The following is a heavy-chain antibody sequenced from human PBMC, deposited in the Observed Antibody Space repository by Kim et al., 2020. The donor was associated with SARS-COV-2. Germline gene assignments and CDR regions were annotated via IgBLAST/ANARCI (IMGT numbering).Heavy chain of an antibody. CDR3: AKRSGSYYFLDY. D-gene: IGHD1-26*01. CDR2: ISYDGSNE. Sequence: GGSLRLSCTASGFTFSSYGMHWVRQAPGKELEWVAVISYDGSNEYYADSVKGRFTISRDNSKNTLYLQMDSLRPEDTAVYYCAKRSGSYYFLDYWGQGTLVTVSS. V-gene: IGHV3-30*18. CDR1: GFTFSSYG. J-gene: IGHJ4*02.